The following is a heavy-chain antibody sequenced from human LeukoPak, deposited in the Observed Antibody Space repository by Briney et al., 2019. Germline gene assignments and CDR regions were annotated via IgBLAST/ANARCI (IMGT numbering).Heavy chain of an antibody. V-gene: IGHV1-69*05. J-gene: IGHJ4*02. CDR1: GGTFSSYA. Sequence: SVKVSCKASGGTFSSYAISWVRQAPGQGLEWMGRIIPIFGTANYAQKFQGRVTITTDESTSTAYMELSSLRSEDTAVYYCARVAYYYDSSGYYYDFDYWGRGTLVTVSS. CDR3: ARVAYYYDSSGYYYDFDY. D-gene: IGHD3-22*01. CDR2: IIPIFGTA.